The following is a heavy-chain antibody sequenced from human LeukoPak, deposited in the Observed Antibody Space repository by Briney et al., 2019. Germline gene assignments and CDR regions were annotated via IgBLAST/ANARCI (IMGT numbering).Heavy chain of an antibody. CDR2: IYSGGGT. Sequence: GGSLRLSCAASGFTVSSNYMTWVRQAPGKGLEWVSVIYSGGGTYYADSVKGRFTISRDNSKNTLYLQMNSLRAEDTAVYYCVKGVGYCSGGSCQQFDYWGQGTLVTVSS. CDR3: VKGVGYCSGGSCQQFDY. V-gene: IGHV3-53*01. D-gene: IGHD2-15*01. CDR1: GFTVSSNY. J-gene: IGHJ4*02.